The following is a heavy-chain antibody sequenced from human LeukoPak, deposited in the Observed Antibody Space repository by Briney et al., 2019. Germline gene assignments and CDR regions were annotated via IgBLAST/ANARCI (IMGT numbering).Heavy chain of an antibody. D-gene: IGHD2-8*01. CDR3: AKDRSCTNNIYHGDFDY. V-gene: IGHV3-23*01. CDR1: GFTFSNYA. CDR2: ISGSGGDT. Sequence: PGGSLRLSCAASGFTFSNYAMSWVRQAPGKGLEWVSGISGSGGDTYYADSVKGRFTISRDNSKNTLYLQMNSLRAEDTAVYYCAKDRSCTNNIYHGDFDYCGQGTLVTVSS. J-gene: IGHJ4*02.